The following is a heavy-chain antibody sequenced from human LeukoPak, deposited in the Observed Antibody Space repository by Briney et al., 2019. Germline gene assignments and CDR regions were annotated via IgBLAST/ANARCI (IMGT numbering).Heavy chain of an antibody. D-gene: IGHD1-26*01. Sequence: PGGSLRLSCTTSGFTFRDHAMSWFRQAPGRGLEWVGLIKSKAHGGTTDSAASVKGRFTISRDDAKSIAYLQMNSLKTEDTAVYYCSRDYSIVKTTIFLDYWGQGTLVTVSS. CDR2: IKSKAHGGTT. CDR1: GFTFRDHA. CDR3: SRDYSIVKTTIFLDY. V-gene: IGHV3-49*03. J-gene: IGHJ4*02.